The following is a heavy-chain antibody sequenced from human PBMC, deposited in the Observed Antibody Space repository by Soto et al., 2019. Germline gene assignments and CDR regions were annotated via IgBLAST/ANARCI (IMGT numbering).Heavy chain of an antibody. CDR1: GFTFSNYA. J-gene: IGHJ6*02. CDR3: APMGV. V-gene: IGHV3-23*01. Sequence: SGGSLRLSCAASGFTFSNYAMSWVRQAPGQGLEWVSAISGSDNSTYYADSVKGRFTISRDNSKNTLYLQLNSLTAEDTAVYYCAPMGVWGQGTTVTVSS. CDR2: ISGSDNST.